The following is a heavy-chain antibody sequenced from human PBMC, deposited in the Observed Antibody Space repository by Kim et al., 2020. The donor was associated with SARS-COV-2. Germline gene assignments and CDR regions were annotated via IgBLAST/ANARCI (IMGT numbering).Heavy chain of an antibody. CDR2: IYHSGST. J-gene: IGHJ6*02. CDR1: GGSFSSYY. D-gene: IGHD3-3*01. V-gene: IGHV4-34*01. Sequence: SETLSLTCAVYGGSFSSYYWSWIRQPPGKGLEWVGEIYHSGSTNYNPSLKSRVTKSVDTSKNQFSLRLSSVTAADTAVYYCARGRRSTIFGMVIMHYGMDVWGQGTTVTVSS. CDR3: ARGRRSTIFGMVIMHYGMDV.